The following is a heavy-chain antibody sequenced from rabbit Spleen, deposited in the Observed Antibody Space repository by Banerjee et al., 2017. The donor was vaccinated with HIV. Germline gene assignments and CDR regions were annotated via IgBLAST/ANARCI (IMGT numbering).Heavy chain of an antibody. J-gene: IGHJ4*01. V-gene: IGHV1S40*01. Sequence: QSLEESGGDLVKPGASLTLTCKASGFSFNGFSFNGGYDMCWVRQAPGKGLEWVACAYAGSSGGTYSATWAKGRFTISKTSSTTVTLQMTSLTAADTATYFCARDLASVVGWNFNLWGQGTLVTVS. D-gene: IGHD3-1*01. CDR2: AYAGSSGGT. CDR3: ARDLASVVGWNFNL. CDR1: GFSFNGFSFNGGYD.